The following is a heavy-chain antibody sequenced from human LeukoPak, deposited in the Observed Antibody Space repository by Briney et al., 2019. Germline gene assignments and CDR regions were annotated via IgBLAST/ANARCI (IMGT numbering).Heavy chain of an antibody. CDR3: ARDYCVSSGCYEDYYYGMDV. Sequence: GASVKVSCKASGYTFTGYYIQWVRQAPGQGLEWMGWINPNSGGTNYAQKFQGRVTMTRDTSISTACMELSRLRSDDTAVYFCARDYCVSSGCYEDYYYGMDVWGRGTTVTVSS. D-gene: IGHD2-2*01. CDR1: GYTFTGYY. J-gene: IGHJ6*02. CDR2: INPNSGGT. V-gene: IGHV1-2*02.